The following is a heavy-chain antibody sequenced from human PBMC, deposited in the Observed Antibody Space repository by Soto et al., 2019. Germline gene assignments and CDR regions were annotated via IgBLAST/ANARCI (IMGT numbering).Heavy chain of an antibody. CDR1: GFTFSDHY. Sequence: EVQLGESGGGLVQPGGSLRLSCAASGFTFSDHYMDWVRQVPGKGLEWVGRSRNRASSYTTEYAASVKGRFTISRDESNNLLYLQMSSLKTEDTAVYYCARSHYSSGWHCDYWGQGTLVTVSS. CDR2: SRNRASSYTT. D-gene: IGHD6-19*01. J-gene: IGHJ4*02. CDR3: ARSHYSSGWHCDY. V-gene: IGHV3-72*01.